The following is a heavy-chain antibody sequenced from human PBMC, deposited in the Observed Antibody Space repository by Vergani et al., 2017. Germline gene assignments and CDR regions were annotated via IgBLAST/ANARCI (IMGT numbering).Heavy chain of an antibody. V-gene: IGHV3-49*04. CDR2: IRSKAYGGTT. Sequence: EVQLVESGGGLVQPGRSLRLSCTASGFTFGDHAMSWVRQAPGKGLEWVGFIRSKAYGGTTEYAASVKGRFTISRDDSKSIAYLQMNSLKTEDTAVYYCTRGISGSYFFGAFDIWGQGTMVTVSS. CDR3: TRGISGSYFFGAFDI. J-gene: IGHJ3*02. D-gene: IGHD1-26*01. CDR1: GFTFGDHA.